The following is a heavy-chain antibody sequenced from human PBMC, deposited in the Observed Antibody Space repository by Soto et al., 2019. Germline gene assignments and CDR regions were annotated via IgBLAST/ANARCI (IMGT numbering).Heavy chain of an antibody. J-gene: IGHJ3*02. Sequence: SETLSLTWTVSGGSISTYYWRWIRQHPRKGLEWIGFVDYSGSTNYNPSLKSRVTISLDTSKKQFSLKLSSVTAADTAVYYCSRQYCTNGACYRSASDIWGQGTMVTLSS. CDR3: SRQYCTNGACYRSASDI. CDR1: GGSISTYY. CDR2: VDYSGST. V-gene: IGHV4-59*08. D-gene: IGHD2-8*01.